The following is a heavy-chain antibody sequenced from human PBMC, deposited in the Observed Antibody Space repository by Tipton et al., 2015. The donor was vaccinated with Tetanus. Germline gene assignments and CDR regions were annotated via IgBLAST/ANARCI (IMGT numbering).Heavy chain of an antibody. D-gene: IGHD3-22*01. CDR2: IYFTGTT. Sequence: GLVKPSETLSLTCTVSGASLRGGDYHWSWIRQPPGKGLEWIGYIYFTGTTYYNPSLESRLTISIDTSKNQFSLELTSVTAADTAVYYCARDSYYSSRWSFADYWGQGTLVTVSS. CDR1: GASLRGGDYH. J-gene: IGHJ4*02. V-gene: IGHV4-61*08. CDR3: ARDSYYSSRWSFADY.